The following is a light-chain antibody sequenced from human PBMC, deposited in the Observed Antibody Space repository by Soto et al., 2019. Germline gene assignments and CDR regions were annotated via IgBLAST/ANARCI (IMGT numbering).Light chain of an antibody. CDR2: GSS. V-gene: IGKV1-12*01. CDR3: QQANSYPRT. Sequence: IQRPQCPSSVSASVGDSVTITCRARQGVSDWVAWYQQKPGEAPKLLIYGSSSLLSGVPSRFSGTRSGTDFTLTISSLQPEDFATYYCQQANSYPRTFGQGTKVDIK. J-gene: IGKJ1*01. CDR1: QGVSDW.